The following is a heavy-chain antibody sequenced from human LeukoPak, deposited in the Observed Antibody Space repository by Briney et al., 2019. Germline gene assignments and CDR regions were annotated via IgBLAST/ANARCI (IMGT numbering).Heavy chain of an antibody. D-gene: IGHD4-17*01. J-gene: IGHJ5*02. V-gene: IGHV4-59*01. CDR3: ATCRDEFADYGFTS. CDR1: GGSISSYY. Sequence: SETLSLTCTVSGGSISSYYWSWVRQPPGKGLEWIGYIYDSWNTKYNPSLEGRVTISGDTSKNLFSLELTSVTAADTAVYYCATCRDEFADYGFTSWGQGFLVTVSS. CDR2: IYDSWNT.